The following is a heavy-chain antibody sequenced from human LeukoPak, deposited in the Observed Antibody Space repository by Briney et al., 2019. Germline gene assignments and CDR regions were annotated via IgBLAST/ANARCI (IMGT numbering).Heavy chain of an antibody. CDR2: ITGGGEST. D-gene: IGHD2-2*01. Sequence: PGGSLRLSCAASGFTFEASAMSWVRQAPGKGLEWVAVITGGGESTYYADSVKGRFTISRDNSKKTLFLQVNSLRAEDTAVYFCAKNIMDQLLCGFNYWGQGSVVTVSS. CDR1: GFTFEASA. J-gene: IGHJ4*02. V-gene: IGHV3-23*01. CDR3: AKNIMDQLLCGFNY.